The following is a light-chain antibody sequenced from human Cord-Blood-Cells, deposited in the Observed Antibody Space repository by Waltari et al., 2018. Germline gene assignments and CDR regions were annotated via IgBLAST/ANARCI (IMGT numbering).Light chain of an antibody. CDR2: KAS. Sequence: DIQMTQSPSTLSESVGDRVTITCRASQSISSWLAWYQQKPGKAPKLLIYKASSLESGVPSRFSGSGSGTEFTLTISSLQPDDFATYYCQQYNSSFGQGTKLEIK. CDR3: QQYNSS. CDR1: QSISSW. V-gene: IGKV1-5*03. J-gene: IGKJ2*01.